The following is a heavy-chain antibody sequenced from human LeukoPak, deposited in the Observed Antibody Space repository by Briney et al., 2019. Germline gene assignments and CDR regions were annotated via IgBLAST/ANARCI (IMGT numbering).Heavy chain of an antibody. D-gene: IGHD3-16*02. V-gene: IGHV3-11*01. J-gene: IGHJ4*02. CDR3: VRDYRACFDY. CDR1: EFTFSDYY. CDR2: ISSSGSTI. Sequence: GGSLRPSCAASEFTFSDYYMSWIRQAPGKGLEWVSYISSSGSTIYYADSVKGRFTISRDNAKNSLYLQMNSLRAEDTAVYYSVRDYRACFDYWGQGTLVTVSS.